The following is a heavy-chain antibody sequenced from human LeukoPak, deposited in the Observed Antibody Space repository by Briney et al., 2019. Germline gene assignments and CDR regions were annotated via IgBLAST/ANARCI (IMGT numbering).Heavy chain of an antibody. CDR2: ISSSSSTI. V-gene: IGHV3-48*04. Sequence: TGGSLRLSCAASGFTFSSYSMNWVRQAPGKGLEWVSYISSSSSTIYYADSVKGRFTISRDNAKNSLYLQMNSLRAEDTAVYYCARARRYYDSSGYSRYYFDYWGQGTLVTVSS. CDR1: GFTFSSYS. J-gene: IGHJ4*02. CDR3: ARARRYYDSSGYSRYYFDY. D-gene: IGHD3-22*01.